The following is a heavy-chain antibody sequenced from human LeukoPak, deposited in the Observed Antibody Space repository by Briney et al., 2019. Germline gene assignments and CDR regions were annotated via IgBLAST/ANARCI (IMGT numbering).Heavy chain of an antibody. CDR3: ARDFGGGFGELDY. CDR1: GYTFTGYY. Sequence: ASVKVSCKASGYTFTGYYMHWVRQAPGQGLEWMGWINPNSGGTNYAQKFQGRVTMTRDTSISTAYMELSSLRSEDTAVYYCARDFGGGFGELDYWGQGTLVTVSS. V-gene: IGHV1-2*02. D-gene: IGHD3-10*01. CDR2: INPNSGGT. J-gene: IGHJ4*02.